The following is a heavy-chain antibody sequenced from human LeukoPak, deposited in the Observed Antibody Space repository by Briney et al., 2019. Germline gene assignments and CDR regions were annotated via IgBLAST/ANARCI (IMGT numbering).Heavy chain of an antibody. CDR3: ARDRSSGWFGSFDY. J-gene: IGHJ4*02. D-gene: IGHD6-19*01. Sequence: SETLSLTCSVSGGSMKSLYWTWIRQPPGGALEWIGYVYYSGSTKYNPSLESRVTISVDTSKNQFSLKLTSVTPADTAVYYCARDRSSGWFGSFDYWGQGLLATVSS. V-gene: IGHV4-59*11. CDR1: GGSMKSLY. CDR2: VYYSGST.